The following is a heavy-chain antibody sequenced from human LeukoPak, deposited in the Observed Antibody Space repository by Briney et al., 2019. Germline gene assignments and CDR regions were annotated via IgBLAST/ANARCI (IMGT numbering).Heavy chain of an antibody. CDR1: GYTFTSYY. V-gene: IGHV1-69*13. D-gene: IGHD5-18*01. Sequence: ASVKVSCKASGYTFTSYYMHWVRQAPGQGLEWMGGIIPIFGTANYAQKFQGRVTITADESTSTAYMKLSSLRSEDTAVYYCARDQGSYGNYYGMDVWGQGTTVTVSS. CDR3: ARDQGSYGNYYGMDV. CDR2: IIPIFGTA. J-gene: IGHJ6*02.